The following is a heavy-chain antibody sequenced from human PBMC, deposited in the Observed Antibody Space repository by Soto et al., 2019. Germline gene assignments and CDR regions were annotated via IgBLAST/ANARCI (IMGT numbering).Heavy chain of an antibody. V-gene: IGHV3-9*01. D-gene: IGHD3-9*01. CDR1: GFTFDDYT. CDR2: ISWNSGSI. CDR3: AKWSIGDILTGYYTFAVSGAFDI. Sequence: EVQLVESGGGLVQPGRSLRLSCAASGFTFDDYTMHWVRQAPGKGLEWVSGISWNSGSIGYADSVKGRFTISRDNAKNSLYLQMNSLRAEDTALYYCAKWSIGDILTGYYTFAVSGAFDIWGQGTMVTVSS. J-gene: IGHJ3*02.